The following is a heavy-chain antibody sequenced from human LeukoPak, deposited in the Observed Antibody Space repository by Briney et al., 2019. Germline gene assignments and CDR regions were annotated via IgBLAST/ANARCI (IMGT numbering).Heavy chain of an antibody. CDR1: GYTFTGYY. D-gene: IGHD5-12*01. J-gene: IGHJ6*03. Sequence: ASVTVSCKASGYTFTGYYMHWVRQAPGQGLEWMGWINPNSGGTNYAQKFQGRVTMTRDTSISTAYMELSSLRSEDTAVYYCARGRGGYRFYYYYYMDVWGKGTTVTASS. V-gene: IGHV1-2*02. CDR3: ARGRGGYRFYYYYYMDV. CDR2: INPNSGGT.